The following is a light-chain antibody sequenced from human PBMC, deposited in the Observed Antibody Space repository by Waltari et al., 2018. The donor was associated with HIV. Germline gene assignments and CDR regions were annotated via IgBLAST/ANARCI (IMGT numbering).Light chain of an antibody. CDR1: TSNIGSNY. Sequence: QSVLTQPPSVSGTPGQRVTIPCSGSTSNIGSNYVYWYQQLPEPAPKLLIYRDNQRPSGFPDRFSGSKSGTSASLAINGLRSEDEADYYCAAWDDTLSGQGVFGGGTKLTVL. J-gene: IGLJ2*01. CDR2: RDN. V-gene: IGLV1-47*01. CDR3: AAWDDTLSGQGV.